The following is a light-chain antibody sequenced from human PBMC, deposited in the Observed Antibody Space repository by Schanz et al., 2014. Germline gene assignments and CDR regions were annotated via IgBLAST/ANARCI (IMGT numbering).Light chain of an antibody. CDR3: SSYVSSNTFVV. V-gene: IGLV1-40*01. J-gene: IGLJ2*01. CDR1: SSNIGAGYD. CDR2: GNS. Sequence: QSVLTQPPSVSGAPGQRVTISCTGSSSNIGAGYDVHWYQQLPGTAPKLLIYGNSNRPSGVPDRFSGSKSGTSASLAITGLQAEDEADYYCSSYVSSNTFVVFGGGTQLTVL.